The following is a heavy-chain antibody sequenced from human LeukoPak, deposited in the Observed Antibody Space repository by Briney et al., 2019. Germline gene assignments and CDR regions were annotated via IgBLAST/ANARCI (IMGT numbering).Heavy chain of an antibody. CDR2: IYHSGST. D-gene: IGHD4-17*01. Sequence: PSETLSLTCTVSGGSISTYYWSWIRQPPGKGLEWIGYIYHSGSTYYNPSLKSRVTISVDRSKNQFSLKLSSVTAADTAVYYCARGRHGDYEGWYFDLWGRGTLVTVSS. V-gene: IGHV4-59*12. CDR3: ARGRHGDYEGWYFDL. J-gene: IGHJ2*01. CDR1: GGSISTYY.